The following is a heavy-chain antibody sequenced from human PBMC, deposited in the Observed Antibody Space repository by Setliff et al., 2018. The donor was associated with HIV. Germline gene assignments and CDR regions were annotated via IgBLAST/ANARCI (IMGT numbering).Heavy chain of an antibody. J-gene: IGHJ4*02. CDR2: INHSGST. CDR3: ARRGMLVVVFDY. CDR1: GGSFSGYY. V-gene: IGHV4-34*01. D-gene: IGHD3-22*01. Sequence: PSETLSLTSAVFGGSFSGYYWSWIRQPQGKGLEWIGDINHSGSTNYNPSLKSRVTISVDTSKNQFSLKLRSVTAADTAVYYCARRGMLVVVFDYWGQGTLVTVSS.